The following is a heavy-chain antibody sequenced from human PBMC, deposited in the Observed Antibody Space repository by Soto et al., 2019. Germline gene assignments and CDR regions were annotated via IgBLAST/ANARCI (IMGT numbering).Heavy chain of an antibody. Sequence: EVQLVESGGDLVQPGGSLRLSCAASGFTFTNYGMDWVRQAPGKGLEWISFISGAGDTTYYADSVKGRFIISRDNSKNTLYLQMNSLRAEDTALYYCAKSFTQSNVWRAYRHKTHFDYWGQGALVTVTS. D-gene: IGHD3-16*02. V-gene: IGHV3-23*04. CDR2: ISGAGDTT. J-gene: IGHJ4*02. CDR3: AKSFTQSNVWRAYRHKTHFDY. CDR1: GFTFTNYG.